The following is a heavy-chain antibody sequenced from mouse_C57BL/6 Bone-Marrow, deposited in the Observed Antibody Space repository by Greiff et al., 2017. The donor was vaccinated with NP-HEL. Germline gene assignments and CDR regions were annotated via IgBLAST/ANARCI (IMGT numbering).Heavy chain of an antibody. V-gene: IGHV7-1*01. CDR2: SRNKANDYTT. J-gene: IGHJ3*01. CDR3: ARDDGYSAWFAY. CDR1: GFTFSDFY. Sequence: DVKLVESGGGLVQSGRSLRLSCATSGFTFSDFYMEWVRQAPGKGLEWIAASRNKANDYTTEYSASVKGRFIVSRDTSQSILYLQMNALRAEDTAIYYCARDDGYSAWFAYWGQGTLVTVSA. D-gene: IGHD2-3*01.